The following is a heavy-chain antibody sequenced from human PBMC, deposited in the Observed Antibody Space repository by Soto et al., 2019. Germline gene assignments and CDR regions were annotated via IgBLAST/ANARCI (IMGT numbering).Heavy chain of an antibody. CDR2: IKQGGSEK. J-gene: IGHJ2*01. D-gene: IGHD5-18*01. CDR3: ARDYLDTAMVLSDGYFDL. V-gene: IGHV3-7*01. Sequence: GGSLRLSCAASGFTFSSYWMSWVRQAPGKGLEWVANIKQGGSEKYYVDSVKGRFTISRDNAKNSLYLQMNSLRAEDTAVYYCARDYLDTAMVLSDGYFDLWGRGTLVTVSS. CDR1: GFTFSSYW.